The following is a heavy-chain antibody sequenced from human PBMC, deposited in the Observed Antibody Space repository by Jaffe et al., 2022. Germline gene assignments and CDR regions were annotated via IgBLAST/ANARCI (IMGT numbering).Heavy chain of an antibody. CDR3: TRTGGGGSGSYFIDY. Sequence: EVQLVESGGGLVQPGRSLRLSCTASGFTFGDYAMSWVRQAPGKGLEWVGFIRSKAYGGTTEYAASVKGRFTISRDDSKSIAYLQMNSLKTEDTAVYYCTRTGGGGSGSYFIDYWGQGTLVTVSS. V-gene: IGHV3-49*04. CDR1: GFTFGDYA. D-gene: IGHD3-10*01. J-gene: IGHJ4*02. CDR2: IRSKAYGGTT.